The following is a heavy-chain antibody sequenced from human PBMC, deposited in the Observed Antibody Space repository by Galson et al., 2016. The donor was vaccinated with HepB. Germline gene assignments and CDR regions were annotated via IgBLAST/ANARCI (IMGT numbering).Heavy chain of an antibody. CDR2: ISHDGGTT. D-gene: IGHD3-10*01. CDR1: GFTFDNHW. J-gene: IGHJ4*02. Sequence: SLRLSCAASGFTFDNHWMHWVRQAPGKGLVWVSRISHDGGTTNYADSVRGRFTISSDNAKNTLYLQMNSLRAEDTAVYYCASSVRGSGSPPGGYWGQGTLVTVSS. CDR3: ASSVRGSGSPPGGY. V-gene: IGHV3-74*01.